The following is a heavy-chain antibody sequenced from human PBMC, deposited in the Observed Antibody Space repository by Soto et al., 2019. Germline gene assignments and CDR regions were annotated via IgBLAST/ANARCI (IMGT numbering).Heavy chain of an antibody. V-gene: IGHV3-30-3*01. D-gene: IGHD1-26*01. Sequence: GGSLRLSCAASGFTFSSYAMHWVRQAPGKGLEWVAVISYDGSNKYYADSVKGRFTISRDNSKNTLYLQMNSLRAEDTAVYYCARDSNGDSGSYSGIGYWGQGTLVTVSS. CDR1: GFTFSSYA. J-gene: IGHJ4*02. CDR3: ARDSNGDSGSYSGIGY. CDR2: ISYDGSNK.